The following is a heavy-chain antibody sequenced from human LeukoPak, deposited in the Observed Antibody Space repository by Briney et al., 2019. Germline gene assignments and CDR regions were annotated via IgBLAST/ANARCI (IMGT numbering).Heavy chain of an antibody. J-gene: IGHJ3*02. CDR3: ARGGYGPGDAFDI. Sequence: PGGSLRLSCAASGFTFSSYGMSWVRQAPGKGLDWVSAISGSGGSTYYADSVKGRFTISRDNSKNTLYLQMNSLRADDTAVYYCARGGYGPGDAFDIWGQGTMVTVSS. CDR1: GFTFSSYG. D-gene: IGHD3-10*01. CDR2: ISGSGGST. V-gene: IGHV3-23*01.